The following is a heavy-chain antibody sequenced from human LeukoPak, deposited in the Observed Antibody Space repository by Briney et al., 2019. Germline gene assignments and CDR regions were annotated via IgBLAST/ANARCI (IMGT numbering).Heavy chain of an antibody. CDR3: AKSRFYYDSSGPFDY. J-gene: IGHJ4*02. Sequence: PGGSLRLSCAASGFTFDGYAMHWVRQAPGKGLEWVSGISWNSGSIGYADSVKGRFTISRDNAKNSLYLQMNSLRAEDMALYYCAKSRFYYDSSGPFDYWGQGTLVTVSS. V-gene: IGHV3-9*03. CDR2: ISWNSGSI. CDR1: GFTFDGYA. D-gene: IGHD3-22*01.